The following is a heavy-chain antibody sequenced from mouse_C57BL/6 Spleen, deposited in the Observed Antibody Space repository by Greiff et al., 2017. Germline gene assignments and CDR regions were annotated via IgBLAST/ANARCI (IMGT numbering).Heavy chain of an antibody. D-gene: IGHD1-1*01. J-gene: IGHJ1*03. Sequence: VQLQQPGAELVKPGASVKLSCKASGYTFTSYWMHWVKQRPGPGLEWIGMIHPNSGSTNYNEKFKSKATLTVDKSSSTAYMQLSSLTSEDSAVYYCARVTTVVYFDVWGTGTTVTVSS. CDR1: GYTFTSYW. V-gene: IGHV1-64*01. CDR2: IHPNSGST. CDR3: ARVTTVVYFDV.